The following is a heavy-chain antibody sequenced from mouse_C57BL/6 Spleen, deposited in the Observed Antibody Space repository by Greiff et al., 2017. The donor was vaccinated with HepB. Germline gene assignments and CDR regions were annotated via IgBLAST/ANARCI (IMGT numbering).Heavy chain of an antibody. CDR2: IDPSDSYT. J-gene: IGHJ2*01. CDR3: ARSRYYFDY. CDR1: GYTFTSYW. Sequence: VQLQQPGAELVKPGASVKLSCKASGYTFTSYWMQWVKQRPGQGLEWIGEIDPSDSYTNYNQKFKGKATMTEDTSSSTAYMQLSSLTSEDSAVYYCARSRYYFDYWGQGTTLTVSS. V-gene: IGHV1-50*01.